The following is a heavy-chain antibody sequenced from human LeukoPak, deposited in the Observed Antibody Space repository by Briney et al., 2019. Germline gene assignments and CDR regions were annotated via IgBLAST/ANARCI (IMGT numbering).Heavy chain of an antibody. V-gene: IGHV3-7*01. D-gene: IGHD5-18*01. Sequence: SGGSLRLSCAASGFTFSSYWMSWVRQAPGKGLGWVANIKQDGSEKYYVDSVKGRFTISRDNAKNSLYLQMNSLRAEDTAVYYCARVDTAMLYYYYGMDVWGQGTTVTVSS. CDR1: GFTFSSYW. CDR3: ARVDTAMLYYYYGMDV. CDR2: IKQDGSEK. J-gene: IGHJ6*02.